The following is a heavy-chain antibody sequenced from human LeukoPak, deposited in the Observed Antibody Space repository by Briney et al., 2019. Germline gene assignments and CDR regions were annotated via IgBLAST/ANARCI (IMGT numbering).Heavy chain of an antibody. CDR1: SYSITSSYSSTSSYY. CDR2: INHSGIT. V-gene: IGHV4-38-2*02. Sequence: SETLSLTCDVSSYSITSSYSSTSSYYWGWIRQPPGKGLEWIGSINHSGITFYNPSLKSRVTISVDTSKNQFSLKLTSVTGADTAFYYCARDVPSGHFDYWGQGALVTVSS. D-gene: IGHD2-2*01. CDR3: ARDVPSGHFDY. J-gene: IGHJ4*02.